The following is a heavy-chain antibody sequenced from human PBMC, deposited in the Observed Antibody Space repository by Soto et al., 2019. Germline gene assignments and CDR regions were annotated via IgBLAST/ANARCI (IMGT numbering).Heavy chain of an antibody. J-gene: IGHJ5*02. CDR2: IIPIFGTA. D-gene: IGHD3-22*01. CDR3: ARDNVGYYYDSSSSNWFDP. Sequence: QVQLVQSGAEVKKPGSSVKVSCKASGGTFSSYAISWVRQAPGQGLEWLVGIIPIFGTANYAQKFQGRVTITADESTSTAYLELSSLRAEDTAVYYWARDNVGYYYDSSSSNWFDPWGQGTLVTVSS. V-gene: IGHV1-69*01. CDR1: GGTFSSYA.